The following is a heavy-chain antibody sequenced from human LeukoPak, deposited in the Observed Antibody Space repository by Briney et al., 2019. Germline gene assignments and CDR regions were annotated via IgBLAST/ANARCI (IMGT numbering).Heavy chain of an antibody. J-gene: IGHJ4*02. CDR1: GFTFSSYA. CDR2: ISYDGSNK. Sequence: GRSLRLSCAASGFTFSSYAMHWVRQAPGKGLEWVAVISYDGSNKYYADSVKGRFTISRDNSKNTLYLQMNSLRAEDTAVYYCAKDVSYDFWFDYWGQGTLVTVSS. CDR3: AKDVSYDFWFDY. D-gene: IGHD3-3*01. V-gene: IGHV3-30-3*01.